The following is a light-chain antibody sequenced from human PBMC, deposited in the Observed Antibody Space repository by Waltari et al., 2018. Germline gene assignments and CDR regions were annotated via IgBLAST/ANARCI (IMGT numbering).Light chain of an antibody. CDR3: QQYNSYSWT. V-gene: IGKV1-5*03. CDR2: KAS. J-gene: IGKJ1*01. Sequence: DIQMTQSPSTLSASVGDRVTITCRASHSISSWLAWYQQKSGKAPKLLIYKASSLESGVPSRFSGSGSGTEFTLTISSMQPDDFATYYCQQYNSYSWTFGQGTKVEIK. CDR1: HSISSW.